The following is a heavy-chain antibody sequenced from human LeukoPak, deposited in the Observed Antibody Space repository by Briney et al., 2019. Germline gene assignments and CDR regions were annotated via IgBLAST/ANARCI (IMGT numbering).Heavy chain of an antibody. Sequence: QTGGSRRLSCAASGFTFSSYSMNWVRQAPGKGLKWVSYISSSSSTIYYADSVKGRFTISRDNAKNSLYLQMNSLRAEDTAVYYCARGGSDYGDYEDYWGQGTLVTVSS. CDR2: ISSSSSTI. CDR1: GFTFSSYS. J-gene: IGHJ4*02. CDR3: ARGGSDYGDYEDY. D-gene: IGHD4-17*01. V-gene: IGHV3-48*04.